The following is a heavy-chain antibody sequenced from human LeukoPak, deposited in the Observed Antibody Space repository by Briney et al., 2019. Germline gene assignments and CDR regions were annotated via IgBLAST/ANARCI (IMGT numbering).Heavy chain of an antibody. CDR3: ARLPYGSGYWLHREGRDV. V-gene: IGHV4-34*01. CDR1: GFILSRYS. J-gene: IGHJ6*04. D-gene: IGHD3-10*01. CDR2: INHLGST. Sequence: PGGSLRLSCEASGFILSRYSMNWIRQPPEKGLEWIGEINHLGSTNYNPSLKSRVTISVDTSKKQFSLNLTSVTAADTAVYYCARLPYGSGYWLHREGRDVWGKGTTVTISS.